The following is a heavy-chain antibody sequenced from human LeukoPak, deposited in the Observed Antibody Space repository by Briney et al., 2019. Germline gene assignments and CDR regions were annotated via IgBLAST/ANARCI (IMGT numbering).Heavy chain of an antibody. CDR1: GGTISSSNW. J-gene: IGHJ6*03. V-gene: IGHV4-4*02. CDR3: ARGRSGYNWNYDYYYYYIDV. Sequence: PSETLSLTCAVSGGTISSSNWWSWVRPPPGKGLEWIGEIYHSGSTNYNPSLKSRVTISVDTSKNQFSLKLSSVTAADTAVYYCARGRSGYNWNYDYYYYYIDVWGKGTTVTVSS. D-gene: IGHD1-7*01. CDR2: IYHSGST.